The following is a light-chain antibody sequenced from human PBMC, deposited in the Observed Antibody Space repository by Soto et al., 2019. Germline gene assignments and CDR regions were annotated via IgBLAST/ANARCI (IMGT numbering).Light chain of an antibody. CDR2: DVN. Sequence: QSALTQPASVSGSPGQSITISCTGTSSDVGGYNFVSWYQQHPGKVPKLMIFDVNRRPSGVSDRFSGSKSGNTASLTTSGLQAEDEGDYYCCSYTSSSTHVFGSGTKVTVL. V-gene: IGLV2-14*03. J-gene: IGLJ1*01. CDR1: SSDVGGYNF. CDR3: CSYTSSSTHV.